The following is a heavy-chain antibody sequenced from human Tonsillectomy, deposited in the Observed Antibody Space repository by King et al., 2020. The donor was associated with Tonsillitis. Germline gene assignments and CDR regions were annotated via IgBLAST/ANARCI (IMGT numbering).Heavy chain of an antibody. CDR1: GFSFSAYV. J-gene: IGHJ3*02. CDR3: ARERAGGEPDVFDI. D-gene: IGHD3-16*01. CDR2: SWNDGSSF. Sequence: QLVQSGGGVVQPETSLRLSCAASGFSFSAYVMHWVRQAPGKGLEWVALSWNDGSSFYYADTVKGRFTISRDNSKSTLYLEMNSLRVEDTAVYYCARERAGGEPDVFDIRGQGTTVTVSS. V-gene: IGHV3-33*01.